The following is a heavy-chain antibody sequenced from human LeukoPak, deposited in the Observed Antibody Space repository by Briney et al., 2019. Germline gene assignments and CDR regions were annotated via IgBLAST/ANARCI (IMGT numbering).Heavy chain of an antibody. CDR3: ARDSLRAACIDY. CDR1: GYTFTGYY. Sequence: ASVKVSCKASGYTFTGYYMHWVRQAPGQGLEWMGWINPNSGGTNYAQKFQGRVTMTRDTSISTAYMELSRLRSDDTAVYYCARDSLRAACIDYWGQGTLVTVSS. J-gene: IGHJ4*02. V-gene: IGHV1-2*02. D-gene: IGHD2-15*01. CDR2: INPNSGGT.